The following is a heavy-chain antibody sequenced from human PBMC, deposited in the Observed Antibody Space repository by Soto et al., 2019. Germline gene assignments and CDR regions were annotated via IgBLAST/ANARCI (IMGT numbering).Heavy chain of an antibody. V-gene: IGHV1-18*01. J-gene: IGHJ6*02. CDR1: GYTFTSYG. CDR2: ISAYNGNT. Sequence: QVQLVQSGAEVKKPGASVKVSCKASGYTFTSYGISWVRQAPGQGLEWMGWISAYNGNTNYAQKLQGRVTMTTDTSTSTAYMGLRSLRSDDAAVYYCAGAAPPFYGNPGGVDGWGQGTTVTASS. D-gene: IGHD4-4*01. CDR3: AGAAPPFYGNPGGVDG.